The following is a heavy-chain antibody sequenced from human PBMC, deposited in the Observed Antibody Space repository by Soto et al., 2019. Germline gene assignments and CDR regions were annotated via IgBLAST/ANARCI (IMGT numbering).Heavy chain of an antibody. CDR3: ASRRRGGYYMDV. CDR2: IYYSGST. J-gene: IGHJ6*03. Sequence: SETLSLTCAVSGYSISSSNWWGWIRQPPGKGLEWIGYIYYSGSTYYNPSLKSRVTMSVDTSKNQFSLKLSSVTAVDTAVYYCASRRRGGYYMDVWGKGTTVTVSS. CDR1: GYSISSSNW. V-gene: IGHV4-28*01. D-gene: IGHD3-10*01.